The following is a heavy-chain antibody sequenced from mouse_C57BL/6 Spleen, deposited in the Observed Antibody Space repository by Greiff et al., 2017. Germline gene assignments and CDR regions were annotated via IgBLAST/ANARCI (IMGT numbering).Heavy chain of an antibody. D-gene: IGHD3-2*02. CDR1: GFNIKDDD. Sequence: EVQLQQSGAELVRPGASVKLSCTASGFNIKDDDMHWVKQRPEQGLEWIGWIGPENGDTESASKFQGKATITADTASNTAHLQLSSLTSEDTAVYYCTTLRPGAMDYWGQGTSLTVSS. CDR3: TTLRPGAMDY. J-gene: IGHJ4*01. CDR2: IGPENGDT. V-gene: IGHV14-4*01.